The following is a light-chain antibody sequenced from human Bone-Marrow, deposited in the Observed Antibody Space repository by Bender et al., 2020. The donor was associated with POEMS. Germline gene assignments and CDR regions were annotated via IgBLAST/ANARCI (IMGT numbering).Light chain of an antibody. V-gene: IGLV2-8*01. CDR1: SSDIGAYDH. J-gene: IGLJ1*01. Sequence: QSALTQPASVSGSPGQSITISCTGTSSDIGAYDHVSWCQQHPGKVPKLMIYEVNKRPSGVPDRFSGSKSGNTASLTVSGLQAEDEADYYCTSYEATNTWVFGTGTKVTVL. CDR2: EVN. CDR3: TSYEATNTWV.